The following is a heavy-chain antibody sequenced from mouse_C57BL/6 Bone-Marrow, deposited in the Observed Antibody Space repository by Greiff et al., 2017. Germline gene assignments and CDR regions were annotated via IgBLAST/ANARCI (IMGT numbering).Heavy chain of an antibody. CDR1: GYTFTSYW. CDR2: IYPGSGST. J-gene: IGHJ1*03. Sequence: QVQLKQSGAELVKPGASVKMSCKASGYTFTSYWITWVKQRPGQGLEWIGDIYPGSGSTNYNEKFKSKATLTVDTSSSTAYMQLSSLTSEDSAVYYCARSGSNYGWYFDVWGTGTTVTVSS. V-gene: IGHV1-55*01. CDR3: ARSGSNYGWYFDV. D-gene: IGHD2-5*01.